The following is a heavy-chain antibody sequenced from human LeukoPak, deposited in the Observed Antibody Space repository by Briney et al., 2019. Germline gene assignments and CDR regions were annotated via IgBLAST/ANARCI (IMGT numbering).Heavy chain of an antibody. CDR3: ARDLPTGEHH. V-gene: IGHV3-7*05. J-gene: IGHJ5*02. CDR1: GFTLSRHW. Sequence: GRSVRLLRAASGFTLSRHWMSWVRQAPAKGLEWVANIKQDGSEKRYVDSVKGRFTISRDNAQNSLFLQMNSLRTEDTAVYYCARDLPTGEHHWGQGTLVTVSS. D-gene: IGHD7-27*01. CDR2: IKQDGSEK.